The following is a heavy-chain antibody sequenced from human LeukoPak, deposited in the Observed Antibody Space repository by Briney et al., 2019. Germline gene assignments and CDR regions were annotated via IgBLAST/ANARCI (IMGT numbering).Heavy chain of an antibody. CDR1: GGSLSSSSYY. V-gene: IGHV4-39*01. CDR2: IYYSGRT. D-gene: IGHD6-6*01. J-gene: IGHJ4*02. CDR3: ARHRGQLVLDY. Sequence: SETLSLTCTVSGGSLSSSSYYWGWLRQPPGKGLEWIGSIYYSGRTYYNPSLKSRVTISVDTSKNQFSLKLSSVTAADTAVYYCARHRGQLVLDYWGQGTLVTVSS.